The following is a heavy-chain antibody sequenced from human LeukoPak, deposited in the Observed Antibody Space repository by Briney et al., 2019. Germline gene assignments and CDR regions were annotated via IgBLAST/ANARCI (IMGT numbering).Heavy chain of an antibody. CDR3: ARAVYGYFDF. CDR2: INQDGSEK. Sequence: GGSLRLSCAASGFTFSIHWMSWVRQAPGKGLEWVANINQDGSEKYYVDSVKGRFTISRDSAKNSVYLQMSSLRAEDTAVYYCARAVYGYFDFWGQGTLLTVSS. CDR1: GFTFSIHW. D-gene: IGHD3-10*01. J-gene: IGHJ4*02. V-gene: IGHV3-7*04.